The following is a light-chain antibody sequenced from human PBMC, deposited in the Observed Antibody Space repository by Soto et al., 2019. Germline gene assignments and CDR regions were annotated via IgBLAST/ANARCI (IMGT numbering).Light chain of an antibody. V-gene: IGKV3-20*01. CDR3: QQYGSSPIT. CDR1: RSVDNNF. J-gene: IGKJ5*01. Sequence: EIVLTQSPGTLSLSPGEGDTLSCRASRSVDNNFLAWYQQKPGQAPRLLIYGASSRATGIPDRFSGSGSGTDFTLTISRLEPEDFAVYYCQQYGSSPITFGQGTRLEIK. CDR2: GAS.